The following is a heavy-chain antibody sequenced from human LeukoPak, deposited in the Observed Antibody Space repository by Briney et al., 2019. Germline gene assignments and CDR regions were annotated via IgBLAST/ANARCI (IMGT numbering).Heavy chain of an antibody. CDR2: IWYDGSNK. D-gene: IGHD2-15*01. CDR1: GLTFRNYG. Sequence: PGGSLSVSCAASGLTFRNYGTHWVRQAPGKGLEWVAFIWYDGSNKYYVDSVKGRFTISRDNSKNTLYLQMSSLRVDDTAVYCCATDRRNSWVDYWGLGSLATVAS. J-gene: IGHJ4*02. CDR3: ATDRRNSWVDY. V-gene: IGHV3-30*02.